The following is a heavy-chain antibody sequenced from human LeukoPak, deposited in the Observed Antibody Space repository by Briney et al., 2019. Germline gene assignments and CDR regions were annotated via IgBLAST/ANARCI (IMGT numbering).Heavy chain of an antibody. CDR1: GYTFTGYY. Sequence: GASVKVSCKASGYTFTGYYMHWVRQAPGQGLEWMGWINPNSGGTNYAQKFQGRVTMTRDTSISTAYMALSRLRSDDTAVYYCARDRSGLRYFDWLRTNDAFDIWGQGTMVTVSS. CDR2: INPNSGGT. D-gene: IGHD3-9*01. J-gene: IGHJ3*02. V-gene: IGHV1-2*02. CDR3: ARDRSGLRYFDWLRTNDAFDI.